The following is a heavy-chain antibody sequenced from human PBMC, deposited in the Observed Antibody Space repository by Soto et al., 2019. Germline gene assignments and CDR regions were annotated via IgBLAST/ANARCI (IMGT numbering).Heavy chain of an antibody. CDR2: ISGSDGRT. D-gene: IGHD5-18*01. Sequence: GSRRLSCAASEFTFSSYAMRWVRQAPGKELEWVSTISGSDGRTYSTNSVKGRFTISSDNSRNTAYLQMNSLRVEDTAVYQCPIVVSQYTPLALFAYWGRGTLVPVSS. J-gene: IGHJ4*02. V-gene: IGHV3-23*01. CDR1: EFTFSSYA. CDR3: PIVVSQYTPLALFAY.